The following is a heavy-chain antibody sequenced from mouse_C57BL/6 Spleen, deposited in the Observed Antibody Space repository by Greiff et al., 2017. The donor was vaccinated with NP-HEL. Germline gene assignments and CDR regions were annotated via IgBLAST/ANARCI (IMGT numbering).Heavy chain of an antibody. CDR1: GFTFSSYA. V-gene: IGHV5-9-1*02. D-gene: IGHD1-1*01. CDR3: TRGYYGSSYYYAMDY. CDR2: ISSGGDYI. Sequence: EVKVVESGEGLVKPGGSLKLSCAASGFTFSSYAMSWVRQTPEKRLEWVAYISSGGDYIYYADTVKGRFTISRDNARNTLYLQMSSQKSEDTAMYYCTRGYYGSSYYYAMDYWGQGTSVTVSS. J-gene: IGHJ4*01.